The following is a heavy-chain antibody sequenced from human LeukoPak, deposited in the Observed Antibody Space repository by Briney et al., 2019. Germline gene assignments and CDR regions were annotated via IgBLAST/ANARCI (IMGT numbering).Heavy chain of an antibody. J-gene: IGHJ5*02. CDR2: ISGSGDST. D-gene: IGHD5-12*01. CDR1: GFTFSNYA. Sequence: GGSLRLSCTASGFTFSNYAMSWVRQAPGKGLEWVSAISGSGDSTYYADSVKGRFTISRDNLKNILYLQTYSLRAEDTAVYYCAKEDIVARKFDPWGQGTLVTVSS. CDR3: AKEDIVARKFDP. V-gene: IGHV3-23*01.